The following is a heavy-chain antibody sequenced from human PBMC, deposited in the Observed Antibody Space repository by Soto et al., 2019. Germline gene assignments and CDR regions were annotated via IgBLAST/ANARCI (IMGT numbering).Heavy chain of an antibody. CDR2: ITYSGGSR. D-gene: IGHD3-22*01. CDR1: GFTFSNYA. V-gene: IGHV3-23*04. J-gene: IGHJ4*02. Sequence: EVQLVESGGGLVQPGGSLRLSCAASGFTFSNYAMAWVRQAPGKGLEWVSTITYSGGSRDYADSVKGRFTISRDNSKNPLYLQMNSLRAEDTAVYYCAKKGYYDTSGYPIRYFDYWGQGTLVTVSS. CDR3: AKKGYYDTSGYPIRYFDY.